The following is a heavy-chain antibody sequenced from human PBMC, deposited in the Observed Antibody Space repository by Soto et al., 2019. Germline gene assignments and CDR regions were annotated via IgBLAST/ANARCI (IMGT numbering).Heavy chain of an antibody. D-gene: IGHD4-17*01. Sequence: PSETLSLTCTVSGGSISSGDYYWSWIRQPPGKGLEWIGYIYYSGSTYYNPSLKSRVTISVDTSKNQFSLKLSSVTAADTAVYYCARGFYTATTRIDDNWGQGTLVTVSS. CDR3: ARGFYTATTRIDDN. V-gene: IGHV4-30-4*01. CDR2: IYYSGST. J-gene: IGHJ4*02. CDR1: GGSISSGDYY.